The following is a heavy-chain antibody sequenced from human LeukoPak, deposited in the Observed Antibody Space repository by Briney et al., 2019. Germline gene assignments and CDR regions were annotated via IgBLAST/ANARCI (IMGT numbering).Heavy chain of an antibody. D-gene: IGHD3-22*01. V-gene: IGHV4-39*01. CDR3: AREVHYYDSSGYPYGFDY. CDR2: IYYSGTT. Sequence: SETLSLTCTVSGGSISSSSNYWGWIRQPPGKGLEWIGSIYYSGTTYYNPSLMSRGTISVDTSKNQFSLKLSSVTAADTAIYYCAREVHYYDSSGYPYGFDYWGQGTLVTVSS. J-gene: IGHJ4*02. CDR1: GGSISSSSNY.